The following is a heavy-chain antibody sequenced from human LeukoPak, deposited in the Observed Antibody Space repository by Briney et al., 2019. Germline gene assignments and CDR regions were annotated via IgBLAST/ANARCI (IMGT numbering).Heavy chain of an antibody. CDR2: ISASGDST. CDR3: AKDPNRYDSSIYYCAY. CDR1: GFTFSSYA. Sequence: PGGSLRLSCAASGFTFSSYAMSWVRQAPGKGLEWVSPISASGDSTYYADSVKGRFTISRDNSKNTLYLHMNRLRAEDTAVYYCAKDPNRYDSSIYYCAYWGQGTLVTVSS. J-gene: IGHJ4*02. V-gene: IGHV3-23*01. D-gene: IGHD3-22*01.